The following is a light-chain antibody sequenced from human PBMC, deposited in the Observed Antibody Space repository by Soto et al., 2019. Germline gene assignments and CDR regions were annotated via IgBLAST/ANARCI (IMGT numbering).Light chain of an antibody. CDR3: QQYGSSTLT. Sequence: EIVLTQSPGTLSLSPGERATLSCRASQSGSRNYLAWYQQKPGQTPRLLIYGASSRATGIPDRISGSGSGTDFTLTIGRLEPEDFAVYYCQQYGSSTLTFGQGTRLEIK. CDR1: QSGSRNY. V-gene: IGKV3-20*01. J-gene: IGKJ5*01. CDR2: GAS.